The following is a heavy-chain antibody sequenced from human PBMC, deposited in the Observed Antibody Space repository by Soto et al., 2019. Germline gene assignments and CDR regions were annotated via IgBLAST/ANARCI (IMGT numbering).Heavy chain of an antibody. J-gene: IGHJ6*04. CDR1: GFTFSSYS. Sequence: LRLSCAASGFTFSSYSMNWVRQAPGKGLEWVSSIISSSSYIYYADSVKGRFTISRDNAKNSLYLQMNSLRAEDKAVYYCARDLKLGMVRVYYYNYGMDVWGEGTTVTVAS. CDR3: ARDLKLGMVRVYYYNYGMDV. V-gene: IGHV3-21*01. CDR2: IISSSSYI. D-gene: IGHD3-10*01.